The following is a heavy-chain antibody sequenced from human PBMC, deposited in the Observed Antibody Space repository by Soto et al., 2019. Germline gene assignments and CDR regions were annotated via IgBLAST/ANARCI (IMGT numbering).Heavy chain of an antibody. V-gene: IGHV3-23*01. CDR1: GFTFSSYA. Sequence: EVQLLESGGGLVQPGGSLRLSCAASGFTFSSYAMSWVRQAPGKGLEWVSAISGSGGSTYYADSVKGRFTISRDNSKNTLYLQMNSLRADDTAVYYCAREVEEIAAAGLAPFDYWGQGTLVTVSS. CDR3: AREVEEIAAAGLAPFDY. D-gene: IGHD6-13*01. J-gene: IGHJ4*02. CDR2: ISGSGGST.